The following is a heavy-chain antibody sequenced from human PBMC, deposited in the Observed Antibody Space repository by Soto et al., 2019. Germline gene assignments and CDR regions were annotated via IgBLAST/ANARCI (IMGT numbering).Heavy chain of an antibody. CDR3: AHSRGDGDYFPY. V-gene: IGHV2-5*02. CDR2: IYWDDDK. J-gene: IGHJ4*02. D-gene: IGHD3-16*01. Sequence: QITLKESGPTLVKPTQTLTLTCTFSGFSLSTTGKSVAWIRQPPGKALEWLSVIYWDDDKRYSPSLNTRLTIAKDPSKNQVVLKLPNMDPSDTGTYSCAHSRGDGDYFPYWGQGTLVSVSS. CDR1: GFSLSTTGKS.